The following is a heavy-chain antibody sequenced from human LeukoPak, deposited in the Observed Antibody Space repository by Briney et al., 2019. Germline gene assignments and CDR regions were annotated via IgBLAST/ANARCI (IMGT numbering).Heavy chain of an antibody. CDR1: GFTVSSNY. Sequence: GGSLRLSCAASGFTVSSNYMSWVRQAPGKGLEWVSAISDTGNTYHADSVKGRFTISRDSSKNTLFFQMNRLRPEDAAVYYCAKAPVTTCRGAFCYPFDYWGLGILVTVSS. V-gene: IGHV3-53*01. D-gene: IGHD2-15*01. J-gene: IGHJ4*02. CDR3: AKAPVTTCRGAFCYPFDY. CDR2: ISDTGNT.